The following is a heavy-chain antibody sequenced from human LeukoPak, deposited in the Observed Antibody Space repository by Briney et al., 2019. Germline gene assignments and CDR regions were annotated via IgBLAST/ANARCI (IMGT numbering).Heavy chain of an antibody. CDR1: GGSISTDSYY. D-gene: IGHD3-16*01. J-gene: IGHJ4*02. CDR3: ATLSMITFGGVTKMYSYYFDY. V-gene: IGHV4-39*01. Sequence: SETLSLTCSVSGGSISTDSYYWGWIRQPPGKGLEWIGSIYYSGSTYYNPSLKSRVTISVDTSKNQFSLKLSSVTAADTAVYYCATLSMITFGGVTKMYSYYFDYWGQGTLVTVSS. CDR2: IYYSGST.